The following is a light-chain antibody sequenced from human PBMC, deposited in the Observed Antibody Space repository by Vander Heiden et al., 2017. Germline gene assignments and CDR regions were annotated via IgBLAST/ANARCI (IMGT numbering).Light chain of an antibody. Sequence: DIQMTESPSTLSASVGDRVTITCQASQSIGSWVAWYQQKPGKAPKLLIYKASNLESGVPSRFSGSGSGTEFTLTISSLQPDDPATYFCQQYNTYLWTFGQGTKVEFK. CDR2: KAS. J-gene: IGKJ1*01. V-gene: IGKV1-5*03. CDR3: QQYNTYLWT. CDR1: QSIGSW.